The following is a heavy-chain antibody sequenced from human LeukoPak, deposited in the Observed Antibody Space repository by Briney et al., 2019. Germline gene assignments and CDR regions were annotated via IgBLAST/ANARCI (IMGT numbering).Heavy chain of an antibody. CDR1: GYTFTGYY. CDR2: INPNSGGT. V-gene: IGHV1-2*02. Sequence: ASVKVSCKASGYTFTGYYMHWVRQAPGQGLEWMGWINPNSGGTNYAQKFQGRVTMTRDTSISTAYMELSRLRSDDTAVYYCARIKRTTVTTLDYWGQGTLVTVSS. D-gene: IGHD4-17*01. CDR3: ARIKRTTVTTLDY. J-gene: IGHJ4*02.